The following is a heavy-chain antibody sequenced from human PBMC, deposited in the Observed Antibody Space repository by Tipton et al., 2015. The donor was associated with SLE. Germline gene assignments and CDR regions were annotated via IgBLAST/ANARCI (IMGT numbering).Heavy chain of an antibody. V-gene: IGHV4-59*08. CDR3: ARRASWYFDL. Sequence: TLSLTCTVSGGSISSYYWSWIRQPPGKGLEWIGYIYYSGTTNYNPSLKSRVTISVDTSKNQFSLKLSSVTAADTAVYYCARRASWYFDLWGRGTLVTVSS. CDR2: IYYSGTT. CDR1: GGSISSYY. J-gene: IGHJ2*01.